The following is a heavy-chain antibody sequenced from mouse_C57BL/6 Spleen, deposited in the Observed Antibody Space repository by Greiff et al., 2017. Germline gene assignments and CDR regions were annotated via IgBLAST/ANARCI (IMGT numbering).Heavy chain of an antibody. J-gene: IGHJ2*01. V-gene: IGHV14-3*01. D-gene: IGHD2-1*01. CDR3: ARGRYGNYDYFDY. Sequence: EVKLMESVAELVRPGASVKLSCTASGFNIKNTYMHWVKQRPEQGLEWIGRIDPANGNTKYAPKFQGKATITVDKSSSTAYMQLSSLTSEDSAVYYCARGRYGNYDYFDYWGQGTTLTVSS. CDR2: IDPANGNT. CDR1: GFNIKNTY.